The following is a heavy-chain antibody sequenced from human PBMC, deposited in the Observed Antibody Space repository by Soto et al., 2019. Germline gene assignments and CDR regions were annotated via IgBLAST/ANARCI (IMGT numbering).Heavy chain of an antibody. D-gene: IGHD3-22*01. J-gene: IGHJ5*02. V-gene: IGHV1-69*13. CDR1: GGTFSSYA. CDR2: IIPIFGTA. CDR3: ARDNDYYDSSGYYPAPWFDP. Sequence: GASVKVSCKASGGTFSSYAISWVRQAPGQGLEWMGGIIPIFGTANYAQKFQGRVTITADESTSTAYMELSSLRSEDTAVYYCARDNDYYDSSGYYPAPWFDPWGQGTLVTVSS.